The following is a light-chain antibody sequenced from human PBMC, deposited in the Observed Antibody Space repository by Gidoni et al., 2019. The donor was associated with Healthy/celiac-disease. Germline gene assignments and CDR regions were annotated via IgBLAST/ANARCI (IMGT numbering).Light chain of an antibody. J-gene: IGKJ4*01. CDR1: PNINNY. CDR3: QQYDNLPLT. V-gene: IGKV1-33*01. CDR2: DAS. Sequence: DIQMTQSPTSLSASVGDRVTTTCQASPNINNYLNWYQQKPGKAPKLLIYDASNLETGVPSRFSGSGSGTDFTFTISSLQPEDIAIYYCQQYDNLPLTFGGGTKVEIK.